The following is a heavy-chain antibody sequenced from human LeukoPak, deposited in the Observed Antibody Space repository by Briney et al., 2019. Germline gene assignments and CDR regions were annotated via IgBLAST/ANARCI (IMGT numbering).Heavy chain of an antibody. V-gene: IGHV3-23*01. J-gene: IGHJ3*02. CDR1: GFSFSNYD. Sequence: GGSLRLSCAASGFSFSNYDMTWVRQAPGKGLDWVSTLSDSGGSTYYADSVKGRFTISRDNSKNTLYLQMSSLRAEDTAIYFCAKRLYYGSGPPDIWGQGTMVTVSS. CDR3: AKRLYYGSGPPDI. D-gene: IGHD3-10*01. CDR2: LSDSGGST.